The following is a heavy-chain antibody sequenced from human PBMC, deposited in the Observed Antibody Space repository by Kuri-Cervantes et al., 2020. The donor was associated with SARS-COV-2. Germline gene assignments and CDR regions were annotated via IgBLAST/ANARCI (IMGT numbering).Heavy chain of an antibody. Sequence: SETLSPTCAVSGYSISSGYYWGWIRQPPGKGMEWIGSIYHSVSTYYNPSLKSRVTISVDTSKNQFSLKLSSVTAADTAVYYCARQGGIVVVPAALWGQGTLVTVSS. V-gene: IGHV4-38-2*01. J-gene: IGHJ4*02. CDR2: IYHSVST. CDR3: ARQGGIVVVPAAL. CDR1: GYSISSGYY. D-gene: IGHD2-2*01.